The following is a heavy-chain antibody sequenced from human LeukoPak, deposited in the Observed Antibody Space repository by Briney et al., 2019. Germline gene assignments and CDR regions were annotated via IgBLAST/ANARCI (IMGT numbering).Heavy chain of an antibody. CDR2: ISGSGGST. Sequence: PGGSLRLSCAASGFTFSSYAMSWVRQAPGKGLEWASAISGSGGSTYYADSVKGRFTISRDNSKNTLYLQMNSLRAEDTAVYYCAKDRGDILTGYYMGYWGQGTLVTVSS. CDR3: AKDRGDILTGYYMGY. J-gene: IGHJ4*02. D-gene: IGHD3-9*01. CDR1: GFTFSSYA. V-gene: IGHV3-23*01.